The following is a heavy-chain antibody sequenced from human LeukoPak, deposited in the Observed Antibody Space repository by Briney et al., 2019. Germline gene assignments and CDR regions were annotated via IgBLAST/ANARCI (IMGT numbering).Heavy chain of an antibody. V-gene: IGHV1-18*01. D-gene: IGHD3-9*01. J-gene: IGHJ4*02. CDR1: GYTFTDYG. Sequence: ASVKVSCKASGYTFTDYGITWVRQAPGQGLEWMGWISADNGNTNYAQKFQGRITVTTDTATSTAYMELRSLRSDDTAVYYCARGNYDILTGYSPPYFVYWGQGTLVTVSS. CDR3: ARGNYDILTGYSPPYFVY. CDR2: ISADNGNT.